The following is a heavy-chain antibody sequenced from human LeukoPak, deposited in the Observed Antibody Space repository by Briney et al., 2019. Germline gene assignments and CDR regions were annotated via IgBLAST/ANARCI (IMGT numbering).Heavy chain of an antibody. Sequence: GASVKVSCKASGYSFTNYDINWVRQATGQGLEWMGWMNPKSGDTGCSQKFQGRVFTTRDTSINTAYMELSSLGSDDTAVYYCARDGRGSRSSWFDPWGQGTLVIVSS. CDR1: GYSFTNYD. CDR3: ARDGRGSRSSWFDP. V-gene: IGHV1-8*03. D-gene: IGHD3-10*01. J-gene: IGHJ5*02. CDR2: MNPKSGDT.